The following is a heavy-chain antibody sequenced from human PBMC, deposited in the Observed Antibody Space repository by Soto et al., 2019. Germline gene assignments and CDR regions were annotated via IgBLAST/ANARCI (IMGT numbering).Heavy chain of an antibody. V-gene: IGHV3-33*01. CDR1: GFTFSSYG. CDR3: TTDHPYYYDGRAYDR. Sequence: GGSLRLSCAASGFTFSSYGMHWVRQAPGKGLEWVAVIWYDGSNKYYADSVKGRFTISRDNSKNTLYLQMINLKTEDTAVYYCTTDHPYYYDGRAYDRWGQGTLVTVSS. CDR2: IWYDGSNK. D-gene: IGHD3-22*01. J-gene: IGHJ5*02.